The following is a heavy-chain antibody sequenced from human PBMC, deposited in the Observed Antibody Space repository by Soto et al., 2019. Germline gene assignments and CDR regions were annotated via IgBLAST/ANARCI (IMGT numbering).Heavy chain of an antibody. CDR3: ARDHVATAGTLDY. V-gene: IGHV4-61*01. CDR2: IFYRGAT. D-gene: IGHD6-13*01. CDR1: GVSVISGSHY. Sequence: PSETLSLTCTVSGVSVISGSHYWSWVRQPPGKGLEWIGYIFYRGATNYNPSLEGRLTISIDTSKNQFSLKLSSVTTADTAVYFCARDHVATAGTLDYWGQGTLVTVSS. J-gene: IGHJ4*02.